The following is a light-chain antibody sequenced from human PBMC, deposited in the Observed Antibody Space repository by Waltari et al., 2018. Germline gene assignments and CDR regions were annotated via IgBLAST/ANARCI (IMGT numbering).Light chain of an antibody. J-gene: IGKJ2*01. V-gene: IGKV1-39*01. CDR1: QSIRTY. CDR2: DAS. Sequence: DIQMTQSPSSLFASVGDRVTITCRASQSIRTYLNWYQQKPGKAPKLLIYDASSLQRGVPSRFSGSGSGSDCPLTISSLQPEDFATYFCQQSYSTPYTFGQGTKLEIK. CDR3: QQSYSTPYT.